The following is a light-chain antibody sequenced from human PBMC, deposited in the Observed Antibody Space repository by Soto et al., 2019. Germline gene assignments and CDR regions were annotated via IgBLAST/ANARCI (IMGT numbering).Light chain of an antibody. J-gene: IGLJ3*02. CDR1: SSDVGGYNY. CDR2: EVS. CDR3: SSYTSGSTWV. Sequence: QSALTQPASVSGSPGQSITISCTGTSSDVGGYNYVSWYQQHPDKAPKLMIYEVSNRPSGVSNRFSGSKSGNTASLTISGLQAEDEADYYCSSYTSGSTWVFGGGTKLTVL. V-gene: IGLV2-14*01.